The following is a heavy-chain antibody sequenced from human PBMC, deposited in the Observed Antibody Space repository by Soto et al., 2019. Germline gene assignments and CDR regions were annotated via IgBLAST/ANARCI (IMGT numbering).Heavy chain of an antibody. D-gene: IGHD4-17*01. Sequence: ASVKVSCKASGYTFTSYAMHWVRQAPGQRLEWMGWINAGNGNTKYSQKFQGRVTITRDTSASTAYMELSSLRSEDTAVYYCARSPLRDDYGDYVLYYFDYWGQGTLVTVSS. V-gene: IGHV1-3*01. J-gene: IGHJ4*02. CDR1: GYTFTSYA. CDR2: INAGNGNT. CDR3: ARSPLRDDYGDYVLYYFDY.